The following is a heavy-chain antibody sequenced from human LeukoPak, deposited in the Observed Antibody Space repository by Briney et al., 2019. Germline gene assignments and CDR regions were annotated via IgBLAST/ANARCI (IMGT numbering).Heavy chain of an antibody. J-gene: IGHJ4*02. D-gene: IGHD3-3*01. CDR3: ARGRKFWSGYS. Sequence: SSQTLSLTCTVSGGSISSGSYYWSWIRQPPGKGLEWIGYIYYSGSTNYNPSLKSRVTISVDTSKNQFSLKLSSVTAADTAVYYCARGRKFWSGYSWGQGTLVTVSS. V-gene: IGHV4-61*01. CDR1: GGSISSGSYY. CDR2: IYYSGST.